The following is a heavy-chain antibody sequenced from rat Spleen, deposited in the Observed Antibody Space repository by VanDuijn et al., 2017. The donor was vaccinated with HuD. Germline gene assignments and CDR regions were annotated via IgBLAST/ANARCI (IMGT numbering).Heavy chain of an antibody. CDR3: ARDRTGPFDY. J-gene: IGHJ2*01. CDR1: GFSLTSYN. CDR2: IWIDGNT. D-gene: IGHD4-2*01. Sequence: QVQLKESGPGLVQPSQTLSLTCTVAGFSLTSYNVHWVRQPPGKGLEWMGVIWIDGNTAYNSLLKSRLRISRDTSKSQVFLKMNSLQSEDTATYYCARDRTGPFDYWGQGVMVTVSS. V-gene: IGHV2-41*01.